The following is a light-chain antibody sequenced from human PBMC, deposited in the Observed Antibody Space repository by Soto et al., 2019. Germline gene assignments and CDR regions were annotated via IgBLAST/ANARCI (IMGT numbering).Light chain of an antibody. V-gene: IGKV1-5*01. J-gene: IGKJ1*01. Sequence: DIQMTQSPSTLSASVGDRFTITWRASQSISSWLAWYQQKPGKAPKLLIYGASSLESGVPSRFSGSGSGTEFTLTISSLQPDDFATYYCQQYNSYWTFGQGTKVDI. CDR3: QQYNSYWT. CDR1: QSISSW. CDR2: GAS.